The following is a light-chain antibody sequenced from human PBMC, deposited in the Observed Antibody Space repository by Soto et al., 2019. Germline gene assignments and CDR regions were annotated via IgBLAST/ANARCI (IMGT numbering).Light chain of an antibody. V-gene: IGKV3-20*01. CDR2: GAS. Sequence: EIVLTQSPGTLSLSPGERATLSCRASQSVSSSYLAWYQQKPGQAPRLLIYGASSRATGIPDRFSGSGSGTVFTLTISRLETDDFAVYYCQQYGSSLFFGQGTKLEIK. CDR1: QSVSSSY. CDR3: QQYGSSLF. J-gene: IGKJ2*01.